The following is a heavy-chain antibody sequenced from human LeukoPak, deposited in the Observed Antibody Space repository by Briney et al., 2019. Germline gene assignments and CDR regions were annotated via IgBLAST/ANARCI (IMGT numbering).Heavy chain of an antibody. Sequence: SETLSLTCTVSGGSISSSSYYWGWIRQPPGKGLEWIGYIYYSGSTNYNPSLKSRVTISVDTSKNQFSLKLSSVTAADTAVYYCARHDYDFWSGYSSGYFDYWGQGTLVTVSS. V-gene: IGHV4-61*05. CDR1: GGSISSSSYY. CDR2: IYYSGST. CDR3: ARHDYDFWSGYSSGYFDY. J-gene: IGHJ4*02. D-gene: IGHD3-3*01.